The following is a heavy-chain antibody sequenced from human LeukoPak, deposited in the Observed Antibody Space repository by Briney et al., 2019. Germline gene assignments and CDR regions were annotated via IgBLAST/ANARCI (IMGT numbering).Heavy chain of an antibody. CDR2: INHSGST. V-gene: IGHV4-34*01. CDR3: ATGVHGIAAAGDYYFDY. J-gene: IGHJ4*02. Sequence: SETLSLTCAVYGGSFSGYYWSWIRQPPGQGLEGIGEINHSGSTNYDPSLKSRVTLAVHTPNNQFSLKLSSLTAADTAVYYCATGVHGIAAAGDYYFDYWGQGTLVTVSS. D-gene: IGHD6-13*01. CDR1: GGSFSGYY.